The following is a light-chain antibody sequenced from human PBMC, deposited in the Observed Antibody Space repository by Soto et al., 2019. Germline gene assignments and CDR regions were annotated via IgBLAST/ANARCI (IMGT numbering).Light chain of an antibody. Sequence: QSALTQPASVSGSPGQSITIFCTGTSSDVGRYNYVSWYQQYPGKAPQLMIYYVSDRPSGVSNRFSGSKSGNTASLTISGLQAEDGADYYCSSYTSSSTYVFGTGTKLTVL. J-gene: IGLJ1*01. V-gene: IGLV2-14*01. CDR1: SSDVGRYNY. CDR3: SSYTSSSTYV. CDR2: YVS.